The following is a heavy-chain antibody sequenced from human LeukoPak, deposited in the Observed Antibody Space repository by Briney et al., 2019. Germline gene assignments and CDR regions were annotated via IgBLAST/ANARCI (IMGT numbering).Heavy chain of an antibody. J-gene: IGHJ5*02. CDR3: AREGSITMVRGVNWLDP. Sequence: SETLSLTCTVSGASISSGDYFWSWIRQPPGEGLEWIGSIYYSGSTYDNPSLKSRVTISVDTSKNQFSLKLSSVTAADTAVYYCAREGSITMVRGVNWLDPWGQGTLVTVSS. CDR2: IYYSGST. CDR1: GASISSGDYF. D-gene: IGHD3-10*01. V-gene: IGHV4-30-4*01.